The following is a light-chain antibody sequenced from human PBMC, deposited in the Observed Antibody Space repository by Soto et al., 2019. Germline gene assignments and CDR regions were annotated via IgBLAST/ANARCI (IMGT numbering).Light chain of an antibody. V-gene: IGLV2-11*01. CDR1: SSDVGGYNY. Sequence: QSALTQPRSVSGSPGQSVTISCTGTSSDVGGYNYVSWYQQHPGKAPKLMIYDVTKRPSGVPDRFSGSKSGNTASLTISGLRAEDEADYYCSSYADSYTLVFGGGTKVTVL. CDR2: DVT. J-gene: IGLJ2*01. CDR3: SSYADSYTLV.